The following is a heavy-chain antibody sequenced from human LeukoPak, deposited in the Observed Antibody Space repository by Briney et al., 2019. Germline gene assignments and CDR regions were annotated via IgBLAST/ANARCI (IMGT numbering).Heavy chain of an antibody. Sequence: PSETLSLTCTVSGYFISSGYYWGWIRQSPGKGLEWIGTISHYGSTDYNPSLKSRVTISLDTSKNQFSLKLSSVTAADTAVYYCARDRLIFGGSGRADWFDPWGQGTLVTVSS. CDR1: GYFISSGYY. V-gene: IGHV4-38-2*02. CDR2: ISHYGST. D-gene: IGHD3-10*01. CDR3: ARDRLIFGGSGRADWFDP. J-gene: IGHJ5*02.